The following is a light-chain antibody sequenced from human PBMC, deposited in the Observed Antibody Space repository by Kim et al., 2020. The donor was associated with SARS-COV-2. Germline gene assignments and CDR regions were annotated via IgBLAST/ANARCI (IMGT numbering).Light chain of an antibody. CDR1: SGSIASNY. CDR2: EDN. CDR3: QSYDSSNPNWV. J-gene: IGLJ3*02. Sequence: NFMLTQPHSVSESPGKTVTISCTRSSGSIASNYVQWYQQRPGSSPTTVIYEDNQRPSGVPDRFSGSIDSSPNSASLTISGLKTEDEADYYCQSYDSSNPNWVFGGGTKLTVL. V-gene: IGLV6-57*01.